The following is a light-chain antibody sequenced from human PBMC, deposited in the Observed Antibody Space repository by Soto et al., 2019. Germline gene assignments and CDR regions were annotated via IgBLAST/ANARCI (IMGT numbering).Light chain of an antibody. J-gene: IGLJ1*01. CDR1: SSDVGGYNY. CDR3: CSDAGSYTDV. V-gene: IGLV2-11*01. CDR2: DVS. Sequence: QSALTQPRSVSGSPGQSVTISCTGTSSDVGGYNYVSWSQQHPGKAPKLMIYDVSKRPSGVPDRFSGSKSGNTASLTISGLQAEYEAEYYCCSDAGSYTDVFGTGTKVTAL.